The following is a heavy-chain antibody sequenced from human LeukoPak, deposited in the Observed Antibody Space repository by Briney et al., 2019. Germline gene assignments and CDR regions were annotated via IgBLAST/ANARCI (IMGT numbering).Heavy chain of an antibody. D-gene: IGHD3-9*01. CDR2: IRHDGSKK. V-gene: IGHV3-30*02. J-gene: IGHJ6*03. CDR3: AKDGSGYDILTGLRNYYYYMDV. Sequence: GGSLRLSCAASGFTFSSYSMNWVRQAPGKGLEWVTFIRHDGSKKYYADSVKGRFTISRDNAKNTLFLQMNSLRDEDRAVYYCAKDGSGYDILTGLRNYYYYMDVWGKGTTVIISS. CDR1: GFTFSSYS.